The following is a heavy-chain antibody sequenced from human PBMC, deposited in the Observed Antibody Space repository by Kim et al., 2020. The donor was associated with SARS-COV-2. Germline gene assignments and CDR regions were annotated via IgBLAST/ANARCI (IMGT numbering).Heavy chain of an antibody. Sequence: SETLSLTCLVSGGSISSSSYYWGWMRQPPGKGLEWIASIYYTGSTYYNPSLKSRVTISVDTSKNQFSLKLTSVNAADTAVYYWVRTAYCSSATCYRGWVDSWGQGTLGTVSS. CDR3: VRTAYCSSATCYRGWVDS. J-gene: IGHJ5*01. CDR2: IYYTGST. CDR1: GGSISSSSYY. D-gene: IGHD2-2*02. V-gene: IGHV4-39*01.